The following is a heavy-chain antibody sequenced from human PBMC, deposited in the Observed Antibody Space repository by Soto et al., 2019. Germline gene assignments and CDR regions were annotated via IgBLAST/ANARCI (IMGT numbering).Heavy chain of an antibody. CDR1: GYTFTGHY. V-gene: IGHV1-2*04. CDR3: AREPPYTKYYYYGMDV. Sequence: ASVKVSCKASGYTFTGHYMHWVRQAPGQGLEWMGWINPNSGGTNYAQKFQGWVTMTRDTSISTAYMELSRLRSDDTAVYYCAREPPYTKYYYYGMDVWGQGTTVTVSS. J-gene: IGHJ6*02. CDR2: INPNSGGT.